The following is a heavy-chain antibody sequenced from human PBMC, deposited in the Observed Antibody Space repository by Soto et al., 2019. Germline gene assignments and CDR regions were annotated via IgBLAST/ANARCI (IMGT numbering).Heavy chain of an antibody. CDR2: ISYDGSSK. CDR1: GFSFRTYG. Sequence: QVQLVESGGGVVQPGTSLRLSCAASGFSFRTYGMHWVRQAPGKGLEWVALISYDGSSKYYADSVNGRLTISRDNSKNTLYLQLNSLRGEDTAVYYCAGGWNYFDYWGQGTLVTVSS. J-gene: IGHJ4*02. V-gene: IGHV3-30*03. CDR3: AGGWNYFDY. D-gene: IGHD1-1*01.